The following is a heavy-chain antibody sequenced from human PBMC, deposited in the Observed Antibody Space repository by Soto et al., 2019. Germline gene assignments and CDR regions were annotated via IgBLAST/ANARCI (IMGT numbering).Heavy chain of an antibody. CDR1: GFTFSDHY. CDR3: ARGPEWGNEGMIAFDI. CDR2: TRNKANSYTT. J-gene: IGHJ3*02. V-gene: IGHV3-72*01. Sequence: GGSLRLSCAASGFTFSDHYMDWVRQAPGKGLEWVGRTRNKANSYTTEYAASVKGRFTISRDDSKNSLYLQMNSLKTEDTAVYYCARGPEWGNEGMIAFDIWGQGTMVTVSS. D-gene: IGHD1-26*01.